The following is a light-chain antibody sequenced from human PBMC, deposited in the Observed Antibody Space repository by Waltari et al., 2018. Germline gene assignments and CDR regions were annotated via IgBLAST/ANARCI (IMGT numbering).Light chain of an antibody. CDR3: QQYDSWPPYT. J-gene: IGKJ2*01. Sequence: VVTQSPDTLSVSPGERATVSCRASQSVGDHVAWYQQRAGQPPRLLIYGASARATDIPATFSGSGSGTEFTLTISSLQSEDFAVYYCQQYDSWPPYTFGQGTKLEMK. CDR2: GAS. CDR1: QSVGDH. V-gene: IGKV3-15*01.